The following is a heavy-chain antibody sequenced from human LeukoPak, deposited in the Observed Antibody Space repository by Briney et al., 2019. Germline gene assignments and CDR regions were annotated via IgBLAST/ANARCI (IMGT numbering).Heavy chain of an antibody. CDR1: GGSISSYY. CDR2: IYYSGST. D-gene: IGHD2-15*01. Sequence: SETLSLTCTVSGGSISSYYWSWIRQPQGKGLEWIGYIYYSGSTNYNPSLKSRVTISVDTSTNQFSLKLSSVTAADTAVYYCARDKSGYCSGGSCYYFDYWGQGTLVTVSS. CDR3: ARDKSGYCSGGSCYYFDY. J-gene: IGHJ4*02. V-gene: IGHV4-59*01.